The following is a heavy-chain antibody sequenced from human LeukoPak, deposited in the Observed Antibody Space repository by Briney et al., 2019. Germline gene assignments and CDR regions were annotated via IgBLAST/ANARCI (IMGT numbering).Heavy chain of an antibody. CDR3: ARYVVVDGPYYYYGMDV. D-gene: IGHD2-2*01. V-gene: IGHV1-69*01. J-gene: IGHJ6*04. Sequence: SVKVPCKASGGTSSSYVISWVRQAPGQGLEWMGGIIPIFGTANYAQKFQGRVTITADESTSTAYMELSSLRSEDTAVYYCARYVVVDGPYYYYGMDVWGKGTTVTVSS. CDR1: GGTSSSYV. CDR2: IIPIFGTA.